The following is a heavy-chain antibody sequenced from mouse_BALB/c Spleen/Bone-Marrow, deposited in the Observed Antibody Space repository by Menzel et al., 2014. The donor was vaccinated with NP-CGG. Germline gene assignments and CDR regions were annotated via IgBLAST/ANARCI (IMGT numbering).Heavy chain of an antibody. V-gene: IGHV1S135*01. Sequence: EVKLVESGPELEKPGASVKISCKASGYSFTGYNMNWVKQTNGKSLEWIGNIDPYNGDTRCSQKFKGKATLTVDKSSSTSYVQLKSLTSEDSAVYYCARGGYDVGTFAYWGQGTLVTVSA. D-gene: IGHD2-14*01. CDR2: IDPYNGDT. CDR3: ARGGYDVGTFAY. CDR1: GYSFTGYN. J-gene: IGHJ3*01.